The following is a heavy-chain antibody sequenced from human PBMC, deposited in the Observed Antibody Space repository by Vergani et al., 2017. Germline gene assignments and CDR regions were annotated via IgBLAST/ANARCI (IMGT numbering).Heavy chain of an antibody. Sequence: QVQLVQSGAEVKKPGASVKVSCKASGYTFTSYDINWVRQATGQGLEWMGWMNPNSGNTGYAQKFQGRVTMTRDTSISTAYMELISVRSDDTAVYYCAKLNWNDARKCWGQGTLVTVSS. D-gene: IGHD1-20*01. CDR2: MNPNSGNT. V-gene: IGHV1-8*01. J-gene: IGHJ4*02. CDR3: AKLNWNDARKC. CDR1: GYTFTSYD.